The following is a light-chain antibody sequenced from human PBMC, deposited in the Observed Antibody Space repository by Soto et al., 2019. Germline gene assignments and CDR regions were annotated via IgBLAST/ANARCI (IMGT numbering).Light chain of an antibody. CDR1: QSISSY. CDR3: QQSYSTPGT. V-gene: IGKV1-39*01. CDR2: AAS. J-gene: IGKJ1*01. Sequence: DIQMTQSPSSLSASVGDRLTITCRASQSISSYLNWYQQTPGKAPKLLISAASSLRSGVPSRFSGSGSWTVFTLTISSLQPEDFATYYCQQSYSTPGTFGQGTKVEVK.